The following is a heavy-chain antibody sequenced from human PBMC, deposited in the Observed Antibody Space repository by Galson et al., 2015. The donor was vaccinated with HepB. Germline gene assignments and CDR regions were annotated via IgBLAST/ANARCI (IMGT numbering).Heavy chain of an antibody. V-gene: IGHV4-30-4*01. J-gene: IGHJ4*02. CDR2: IYYSGST. CDR1: GGSISSGDYY. CDR3: ARVSNLLEMATIIAYYFDY. Sequence: LSLTCTVSGGSISSGDYYWSWIRQPPGKGLEWIGYIYYSGSTYYNPSLKSRVTISVDTSKNQFSLKLSSVTAADTAVYYCARVSNLLEMATIIAYYFDYWGQGTLVTVSS. D-gene: IGHD5-24*01.